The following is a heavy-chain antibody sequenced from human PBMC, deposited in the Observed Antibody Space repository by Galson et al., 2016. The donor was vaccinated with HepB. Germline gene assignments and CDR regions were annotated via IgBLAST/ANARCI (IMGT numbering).Heavy chain of an antibody. V-gene: IGHV3-43*01. D-gene: IGHD4-23*01. CDR1: GFTFGTYT. CDR2: ITGDRANA. Sequence: SLRLSCAASGFTFGTYTMHWIRQAPGEGLQWVSLITGDRANAYYADSVKGRFTISRDNRKNSLYLQMNSLRTEDTALYYCAKDHGGYSGFDYWGQEPWSPSPQ. CDR3: AKDHGGYSGFDY. J-gene: IGHJ4*01.